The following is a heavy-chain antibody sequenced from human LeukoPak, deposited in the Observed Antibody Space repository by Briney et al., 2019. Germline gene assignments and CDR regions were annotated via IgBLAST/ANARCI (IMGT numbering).Heavy chain of an antibody. D-gene: IGHD1-26*01. CDR2: IIPILGIA. J-gene: IGHJ6*02. CDR3: ARGEMGELRLHYYYYGMDV. V-gene: IGHV1-69*04. CDR1: GGTFSSYA. Sequence: GASVKVSCKASGGTFSSYAISWVRQAPGQGLEWMGRIIPILGIANYAQKFQGRVTITADKSTSTAYMELSSLRSEDTAVYYCARGEMGELRLHYYYYGMDVWGQGTTVTVSS.